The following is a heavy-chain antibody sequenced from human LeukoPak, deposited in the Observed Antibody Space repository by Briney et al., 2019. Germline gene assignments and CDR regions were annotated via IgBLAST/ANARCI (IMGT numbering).Heavy chain of an antibody. CDR2: IYPGDSDT. CDR1: GYSFTSYW. V-gene: IGHV5-51*01. D-gene: IGHD2-2*01. Sequence: GESLKISCKGSGYSFTSYWIGWVRQMPGKGLEWMGIIYPGDSDTRYSPSFQGQVTISADKSISTAYLQWSSLKASDTATYYCARREGYCSSTSCYNWFDPWGQGTLVTVSS. CDR3: ARREGYCSSTSCYNWFDP. J-gene: IGHJ5*02.